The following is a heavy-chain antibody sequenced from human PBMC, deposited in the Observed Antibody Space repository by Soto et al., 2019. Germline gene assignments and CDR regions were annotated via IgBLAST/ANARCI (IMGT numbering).Heavy chain of an antibody. CDR3: ASGPMTGSERGLYVGI. CDR1: GFSLYNYA. Sequence: EVQLVESGGGLVQPGGSLRLSCAASGFSLYNYAMDWVRQAPGQGLEWVSYISLSSANIHYADSVRGRFTASRDNAKKSLYIQMHILIFVDVVSYLGASGPMTGSERGLYVGIWGRGTLITVSS. CDR2: ISLSSANI. V-gene: IGHV3-48*01. J-gene: IGHJ2*01. D-gene: IGHD3-9*01.